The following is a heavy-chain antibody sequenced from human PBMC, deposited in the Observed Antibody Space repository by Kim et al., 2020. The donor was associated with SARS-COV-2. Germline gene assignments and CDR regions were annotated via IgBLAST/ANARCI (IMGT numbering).Heavy chain of an antibody. CDR3: AGDMVRGVIPLGY. V-gene: IGHV3-48*02. J-gene: IGHJ4*02. Sequence: ADSVKGRFTISRDNAKNSLYLQMNSLRDEDTAVYYCAGDMVRGVIPLGYWGQGTLVTVSS. D-gene: IGHD3-10*01.